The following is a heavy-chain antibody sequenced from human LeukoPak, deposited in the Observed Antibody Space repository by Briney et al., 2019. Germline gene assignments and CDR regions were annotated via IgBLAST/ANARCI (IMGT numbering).Heavy chain of an antibody. V-gene: IGHV4-59*01. CDR2: IYYSGST. D-gene: IGHD1-26*01. J-gene: IGHJ4*02. CDR1: GGSISRYY. CDR3: ARGVNSGYFDY. Sequence: PSETLSLTCTVSGGSISRYYWSWIRQPPGKGLEWIGYIYYSGSTNYSPSLKSRVTISLDTSKNQFSLKLSSVTAADTAVYYCARGVNSGYFDYCGQGTLVTVSS.